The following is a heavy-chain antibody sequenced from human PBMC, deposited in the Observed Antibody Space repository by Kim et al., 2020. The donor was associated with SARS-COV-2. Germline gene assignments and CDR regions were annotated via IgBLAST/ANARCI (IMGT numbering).Heavy chain of an antibody. CDR1: GGSISSSDYY. V-gene: IGHV4-39*01. CDR3: ARHLQNWYFDL. CDR2: IYYSGST. Sequence: SETLSLTCSVSGGSISSSDYYWGWIRQPPGKGLEWIATIYYSGSTYYNPSLKGQVTISVDTSKKQFSLRLSSVTAADAAVYYCARHLQNWYFDLWGRGTLVTVSS. J-gene: IGHJ2*01.